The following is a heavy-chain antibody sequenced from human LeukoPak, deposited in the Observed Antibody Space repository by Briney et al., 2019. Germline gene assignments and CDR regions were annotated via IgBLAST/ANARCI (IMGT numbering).Heavy chain of an antibody. V-gene: IGHV5-51*01. CDR3: ATNTMFRGVHAFDI. D-gene: IGHD3-10*01. J-gene: IGHJ3*02. CDR2: IYPGDSDT. Sequence: GESQKISCKGSGYSFTSYWIGWVRQMPGKGLEWMGVIYPGDSDTRYSPSFQGQLTISADKSISTAYLQWSSLKASDSAMYYCATNTMFRGVHAFDIWGQGTMDSVSS. CDR1: GYSFTSYW.